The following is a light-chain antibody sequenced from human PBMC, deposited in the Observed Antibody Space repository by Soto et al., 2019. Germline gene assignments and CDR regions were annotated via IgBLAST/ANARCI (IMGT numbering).Light chain of an antibody. Sequence: FHLTHAPGFRCAPSGASVTITCRGRPVISNYLAWYQQKPGKVPKLLIYAASTLQSGVPSRFSGSGSGTDFTLTISSLQPEDVAAYYCQKYDSAPCTFGQGTKVDIK. CDR1: PVISNY. J-gene: IGKJ1*01. CDR2: AAS. V-gene: IGKV1-27*01. CDR3: QKYDSAPCT.